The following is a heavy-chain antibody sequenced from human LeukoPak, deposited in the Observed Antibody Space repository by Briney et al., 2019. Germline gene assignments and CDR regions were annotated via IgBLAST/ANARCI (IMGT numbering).Heavy chain of an antibody. CDR3: VRDGEGVAISVNYWFDP. CDR1: GFTFTSYD. Sequence: ASVKVSCKASGFTFTSYDINWVRQATGQGLEGMGWMNPNNGNTGYAQKFQGRVTMTRDTSISTAYMGLRSLRSEDTAVYYCVRDGEGVAISVNYWFDPWGQGTLVTVSS. D-gene: IGHD3-10*01. V-gene: IGHV1-8*01. J-gene: IGHJ5*02. CDR2: MNPNNGNT.